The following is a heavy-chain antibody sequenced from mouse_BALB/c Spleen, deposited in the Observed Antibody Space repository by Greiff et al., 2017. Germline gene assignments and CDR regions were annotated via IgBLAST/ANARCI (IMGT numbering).Heavy chain of an antibody. CDR3: ARQGYGNYAMDY. CDR2: ISSGGSYT. Sequence: EVKLMESGGDLVKPGGSLKLSCAASGFTFSSYGMSWVRQTPDKRLEWVATISSGGSYTYYPDSVKGRFTISRDNAKNTLYLQMSSLKSEDTAMYYCARQGYGNYAMDYWGQGTSVTVSS. D-gene: IGHD2-1*01. CDR1: GFTFSSYG. V-gene: IGHV5-6*01. J-gene: IGHJ4*01.